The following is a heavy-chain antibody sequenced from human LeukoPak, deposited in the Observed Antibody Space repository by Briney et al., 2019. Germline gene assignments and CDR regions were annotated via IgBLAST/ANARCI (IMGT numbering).Heavy chain of an antibody. CDR3: ARVPVYSSSWYWEYYYYMDV. CDR1: GYTFTSYG. CDR2: ISAYNGNT. D-gene: IGHD6-13*01. J-gene: IGHJ6*03. Sequence: ASVKVSCKASGYTFTSYGISWVRQAPGQGGEWMGWISAYNGNTNYTQKLQGRVTITTDTSTRTAYMDLRRLRSDHTAVYYCARVPVYSSSWYWEYYYYMDVWGKGTTVTVSS. V-gene: IGHV1-18*01.